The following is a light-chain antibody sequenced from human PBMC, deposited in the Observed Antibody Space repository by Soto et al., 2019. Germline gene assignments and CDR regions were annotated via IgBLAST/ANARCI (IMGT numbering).Light chain of an antibody. CDR3: LQDFNVPHT. J-gene: IGKJ4*01. CDR2: AAS. Sequence: AIQMTQSPSYLYASVGDRVTITCRASQDIRNGLGWYQQKPGQAPNLLIYAASSLEDGAPSRFSGNGSGTDFTLTINSLQPEDFATYYCLQDFNVPHTFGGGTKVEVK. V-gene: IGKV1-6*02. CDR1: QDIRNG.